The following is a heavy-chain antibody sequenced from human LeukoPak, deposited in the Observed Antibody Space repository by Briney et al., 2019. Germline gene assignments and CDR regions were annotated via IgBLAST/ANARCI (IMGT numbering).Heavy chain of an antibody. Sequence: GGSLRLSCAASGFTFSSYWMSWVRQAPGKGLEWVANIKQDGSEKYYVDSVKGRFTISRDNAKNSLYLQMNSLRAEDTAVCYCARVSYSGSYYEDYWGQGTLVTVSS. CDR1: GFTFSSYW. V-gene: IGHV3-7*01. CDR3: ARVSYSGSYYEDY. CDR2: IKQDGSEK. D-gene: IGHD1-26*01. J-gene: IGHJ4*02.